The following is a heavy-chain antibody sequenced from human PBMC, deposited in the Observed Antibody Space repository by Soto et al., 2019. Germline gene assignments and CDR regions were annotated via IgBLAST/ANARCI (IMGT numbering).Heavy chain of an antibody. V-gene: IGHV3-33*01. CDR2: IWYDGSNK. J-gene: IGHJ3*02. D-gene: IGHD6-19*01. CDR1: GFTFSSYG. Sequence: GGSLRLSCAASGFTFSSYGMHWVRQAPGKGLEWVAVIWYDGSNKYYADSVKGRFTISRDNSKNTLYLQMNSLRAEDTAVYYCAREGGGIVGSGWYSSGAFDIWGQGTMVTVSS. CDR3: AREGGGIVGSGWYSSGAFDI.